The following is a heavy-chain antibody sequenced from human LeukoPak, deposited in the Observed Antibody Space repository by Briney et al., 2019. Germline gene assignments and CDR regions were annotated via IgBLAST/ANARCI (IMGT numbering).Heavy chain of an antibody. CDR3: ARSFYGYSFDY. CDR2: IYYSGST. Sequence: SETLSLTCTVSRGSISTYYRSWIRQPPGKGLEWIGYIYYSGSTNYNSSLKSRVTISVDTSKNQFSLNLNSVTAADTAVYYCARSFYGYSFDYWGQGTLVTVSS. V-gene: IGHV4-59*01. J-gene: IGHJ4*02. CDR1: RGSISTYY. D-gene: IGHD4-17*01.